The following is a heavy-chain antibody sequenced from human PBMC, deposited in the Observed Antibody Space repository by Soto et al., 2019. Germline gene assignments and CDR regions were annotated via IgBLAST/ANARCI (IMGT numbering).Heavy chain of an antibody. CDR2: IGTAGDT. D-gene: IGHD5-18*01. V-gene: IGHV3-13*01. Sequence: PGGSLRLSCAASGFTFSSYDMHWVRQATGKGLEWVSAIGTAGDTYYPGSVKGRFTISRENAKNSLYLQMNSLRAGDTAVYYCARGSSNSYASYYYGMDVWGQGTTVTVSS. J-gene: IGHJ6*02. CDR3: ARGSSNSYASYYYGMDV. CDR1: GFTFSSYD.